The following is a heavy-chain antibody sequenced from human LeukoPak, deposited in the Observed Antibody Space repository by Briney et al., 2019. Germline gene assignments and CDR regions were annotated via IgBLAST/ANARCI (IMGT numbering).Heavy chain of an antibody. CDR1: GGSISSGDYY. CDR3: ARSLTIFGVVTD. D-gene: IGHD3-3*01. CDR2: IYYSGST. Sequence: PSQTLSLTCTVSGGSISSGDYYWSWIRQPPGKGLEWIGYIYYSGSTYYNPSLKSRVTISVDTSKNQSSLKLSSVTAADTAVYYCARSLTIFGVVTDWGQGTLVTVSS. J-gene: IGHJ4*02. V-gene: IGHV4-30-4*08.